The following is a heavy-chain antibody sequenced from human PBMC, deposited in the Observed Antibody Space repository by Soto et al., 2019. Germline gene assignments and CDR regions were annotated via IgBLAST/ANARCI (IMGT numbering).Heavy chain of an antibody. CDR2: INPNSGGT. J-gene: IGHJ6*02. D-gene: IGHD6-19*01. Sequence: QVQLVQSGAEVKKPGASVKVSCKASGYTFTGYYMHWVRQAPGQGLEWMGWINPNSGGTNYAQKFKGWVTMTRDTSISTAYMELSRLRSDDTAVYYCARGPQSHSSGWPPYYYYGMDVWGQGTTVTVSS. V-gene: IGHV1-2*04. CDR1: GYTFTGYY. CDR3: ARGPQSHSSGWPPYYYYGMDV.